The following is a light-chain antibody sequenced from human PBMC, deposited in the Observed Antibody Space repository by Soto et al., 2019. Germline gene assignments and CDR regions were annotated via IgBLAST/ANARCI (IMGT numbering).Light chain of an antibody. CDR3: SSYTRSSTVV. CDR1: SSDVVGYNY. V-gene: IGLV2-14*01. CDR2: EVS. J-gene: IGLJ2*01. Sequence: QSVLTQPASVSGSPGQSITISCTGTSSDVVGYNYVSWYQQHPGKAPKLMIYEVSNRPSGVSNRFSGSKSGNTASLTISGQQAEDEADYYCSSYTRSSTVVFGGGTKVT.